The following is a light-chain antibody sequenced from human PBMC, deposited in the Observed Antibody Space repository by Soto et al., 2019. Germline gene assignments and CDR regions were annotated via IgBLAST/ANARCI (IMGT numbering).Light chain of an antibody. CDR1: QNIGNT. J-gene: IGKJ4*01. CDR2: GAS. Sequence: IVMTHSPCTLSVSPTQRATLSYISSQNIGNTVGWYQQKPGQAPRLLIYGASTRATGIPVRFSGSGSGTEFTLTITSLQSEDSAVYYCQEYNYWHPITFGGGTKVDIK. V-gene: IGKV3-15*01. CDR3: QEYNYWHPIT.